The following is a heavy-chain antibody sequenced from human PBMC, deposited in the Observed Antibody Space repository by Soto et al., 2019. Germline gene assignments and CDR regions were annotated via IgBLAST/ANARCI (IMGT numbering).Heavy chain of an antibody. CDR1: GGSFSGYF. CDR3: ARDSVEMTTRGDVAFDY. J-gene: IGHJ4*02. D-gene: IGHD4-17*01. V-gene: IGHV4-34*01. CDR2: INHSGST. Sequence: PSETLSLTCXVXGGSFSGYFWNWIRQSPGKGLEWIGEINHSGSTNYNPSLKSRVTILVDTSKNQFSLKLRSVTAADTAVYYCARDSVEMTTRGDVAFDYWGQGTLVTVSS.